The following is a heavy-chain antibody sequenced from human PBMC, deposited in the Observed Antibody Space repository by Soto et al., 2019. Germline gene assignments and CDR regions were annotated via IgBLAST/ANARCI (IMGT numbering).Heavy chain of an antibody. CDR2: ISGDGRNI. CDR1: GFTFSGYW. J-gene: IGHJ4*02. V-gene: IGHV3-74*01. CDR3: AREVNYVIDY. Sequence: GGSLRLSCAASGFTFSGYWMHWVRQAPGKGLVWVSRISGDGRNIRYADSVKGRFTISRDNAKNTLYLQMNSLRAEDTAVYYCAREVNYVIDYWGQEALVTVSS. D-gene: IGHD1-7*01.